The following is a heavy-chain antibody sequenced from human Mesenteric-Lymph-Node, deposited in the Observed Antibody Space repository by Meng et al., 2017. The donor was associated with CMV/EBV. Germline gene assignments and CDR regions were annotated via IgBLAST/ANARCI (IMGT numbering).Heavy chain of an antibody. D-gene: IGHD4-11*01. CDR1: GYTFIGYY. CDR2: INPYSGAI. V-gene: IGHV1-2*02. Sequence: ASVKVSCKASGYTFIGYYMYWVRQAPGQGLEWMGWINPYSGAINYAQKFQGRVIMTRDTSISTAYMDVSRLTYDDTAIYYCTRTLTTLGQYNCFVPWGQGTLVTVSS. CDR3: TRTLTTLGQYNCFVP. J-gene: IGHJ5*02.